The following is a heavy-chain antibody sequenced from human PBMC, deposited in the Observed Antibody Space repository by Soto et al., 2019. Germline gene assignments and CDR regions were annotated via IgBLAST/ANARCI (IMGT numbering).Heavy chain of an antibody. J-gene: IGHJ6*02. V-gene: IGHV1-3*01. D-gene: IGHD1-20*01. CDR2: INAGNGNT. Sequence: QVHLVQSGAEVKKPGASVKVSCKASGYTFTTYAIHWVRQAPGQRLEWMGRINAGNGNTKYLQKFQDRVIITRDTSASTAYMALSSLRSEATAVYYCARSAGNNFYPSDHGLDVWGQGTTVTVSS. CDR1: GYTFTTYA. CDR3: ARSAGNNFYPSDHGLDV.